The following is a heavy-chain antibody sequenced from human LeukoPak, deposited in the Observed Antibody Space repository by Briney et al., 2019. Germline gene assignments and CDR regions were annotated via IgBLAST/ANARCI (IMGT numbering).Heavy chain of an antibody. J-gene: IGHJ6*03. D-gene: IGHD6-13*01. CDR1: GFTFSSYA. V-gene: IGHV3-30*01. Sequence: GRSLRLSCAASGFTFSSYAMHWVRQAPGKGLELVADISYDGSNKYYADSVKGRFTISRDNSKNTLYLQMNSLRAEDTAVYYCAREGVAAVDYYYYYYMDVWGKGTTVTVSS. CDR3: AREGVAAVDYYYYYYMDV. CDR2: ISYDGSNK.